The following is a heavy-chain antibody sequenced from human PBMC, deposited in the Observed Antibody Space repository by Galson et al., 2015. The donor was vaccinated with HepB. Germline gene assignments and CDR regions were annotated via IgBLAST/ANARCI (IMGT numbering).Heavy chain of an antibody. Sequence: PALVKPTQTLTLTCTFSGFSLNTRGIFMGWFRQPPGKALEWLARFDWDGATYYNTSLKARLTVSKDTSRNQVVLTMANVAPEDTGTYYCGRMRLPNYGVDVWGQGTTVTVSS. V-gene: IGHV2-70*11. CDR1: GFSLNTRGIF. J-gene: IGHJ6*02. CDR3: GRMRLPNYGVDV. CDR2: FDWDGAT.